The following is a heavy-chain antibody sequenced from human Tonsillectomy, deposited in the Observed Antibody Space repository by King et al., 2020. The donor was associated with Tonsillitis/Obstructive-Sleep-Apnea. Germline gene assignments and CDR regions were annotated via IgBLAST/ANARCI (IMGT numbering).Heavy chain of an antibody. V-gene: IGHV3-30*04. CDR3: ARDYRGDRGAFDI. CDR2: ISNNGTNK. CDR1: GFTLSSYV. J-gene: IGHJ3*02. D-gene: IGHD3-10*01. Sequence: VQLVESGGGVVQPGRSLRLSCAASGFTLSSYVMHWVRQGPGKGLEWVAVISNNGTNKYHADSVKGRITISRDNSKTKLYLKMNSLGAEDTAVYYCARDYRGDRGAFDIWGQGTMVTVAS.